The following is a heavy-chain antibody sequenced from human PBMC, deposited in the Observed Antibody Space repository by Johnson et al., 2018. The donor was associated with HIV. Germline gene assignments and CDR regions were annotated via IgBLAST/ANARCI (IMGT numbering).Heavy chain of an antibody. CDR3: ARVRGYSGYDSFDI. CDR2: IKQDGSEK. J-gene: IGHJ3*02. Sequence: VQLVESGGGVVQPGRSLRLSCAASGFTFSSYWMSWVRQAPGKGLEWVANIKQDGSEKYYVDSVKGRFTISRDNAKNSLYLQMNSLRAEDTAVYYCARVRGYSGYDSFDIWGQGTMVTVSS. D-gene: IGHD5-12*01. V-gene: IGHV3-7*05. CDR1: GFTFSSYW.